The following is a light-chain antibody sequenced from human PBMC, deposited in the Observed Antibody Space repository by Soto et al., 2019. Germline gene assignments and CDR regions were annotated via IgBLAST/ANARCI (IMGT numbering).Light chain of an antibody. CDR2: KAS. Sequence: DIPMTQSPSTLSASVGDRVTITCRASQSISSWLAWYQQKPGKAPKLLIYKASSLESGVPSRFSGSGSGTEFTLTISSLQPDDFATYYCQQYNSYSPETFGQGTKVESK. J-gene: IGKJ1*01. CDR3: QQYNSYSPET. CDR1: QSISSW. V-gene: IGKV1-5*03.